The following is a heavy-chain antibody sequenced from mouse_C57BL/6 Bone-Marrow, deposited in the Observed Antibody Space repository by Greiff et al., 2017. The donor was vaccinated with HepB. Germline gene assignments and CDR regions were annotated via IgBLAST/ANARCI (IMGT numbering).Heavy chain of an antibody. CDR2: IYPGNSDT. J-gene: IGHJ2*01. CDR1: GYTFTSYW. D-gene: IGHD1-1*01. CDR3: TRGGITTVVFDY. Sequence: VQLQQSGTVLARPGASVKMSCKTSGYTFTSYWMHWVKQRPGQGLEWIGAIYPGNSDTSYNQKFKGKAKLTAVTSASTAYMELSSLTTEDSAVYYCTRGGITTVVFDYWGQGTTLTVSS. V-gene: IGHV1-5*01.